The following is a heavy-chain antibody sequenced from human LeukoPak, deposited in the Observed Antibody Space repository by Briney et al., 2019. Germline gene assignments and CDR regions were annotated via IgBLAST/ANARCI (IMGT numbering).Heavy chain of an antibody. Sequence: PSETLSLTCTVSGGSISSGGYYWSWIRQPPGKGLEWIGYIYHSGSTYYNPSLKSRVTISVDTSKNQFSLKLSSVTAADTAVYYCARVNIWYFDLWGRGTLVTVSS. CDR1: GGSISSGGYY. J-gene: IGHJ2*01. CDR2: IYHSGST. CDR3: ARVNIWYFDL. V-gene: IGHV4-30-2*02.